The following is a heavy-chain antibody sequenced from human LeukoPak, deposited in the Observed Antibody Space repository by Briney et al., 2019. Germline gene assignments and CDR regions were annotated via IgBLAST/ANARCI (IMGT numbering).Heavy chain of an antibody. CDR1: GYTFTSYG. V-gene: IGHV1-18*01. Sequence: GASVKVSCKASGYTFTSYGISWVRQAPGQGLEWMGWISAYNGNTNYAQKLQGRVTMTTDTSTSTAYMELRSLRSDDTAVYYCARDPDRNYYGSGSYYPSVNWFDPWGQGTLVTVSS. CDR2: ISAYNGNT. CDR3: ARDPDRNYYGSGSYYPSVNWFDP. D-gene: IGHD3-10*01. J-gene: IGHJ5*02.